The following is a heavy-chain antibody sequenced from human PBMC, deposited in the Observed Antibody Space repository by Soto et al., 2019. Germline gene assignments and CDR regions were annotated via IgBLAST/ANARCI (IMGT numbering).Heavy chain of an antibody. CDR2: IYYSGST. J-gene: IGHJ4*02. D-gene: IGHD4-17*01. CDR1: GGSISSSSYY. V-gene: IGHV4-39*01. Sequence: PSETLSLTCTVSGGSISSSSYYWGWIRQPPGKGLEWIGSIYYSGSTYYNPSLKSRVTISVDTSKNQFSLKLSSVTAADTAVYYCARRPDYGDYFDYWGQGTLVTVSS. CDR3: ARRPDYGDYFDY.